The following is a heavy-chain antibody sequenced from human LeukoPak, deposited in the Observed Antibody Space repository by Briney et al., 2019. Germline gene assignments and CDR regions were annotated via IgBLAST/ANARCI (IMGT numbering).Heavy chain of an antibody. D-gene: IGHD3-3*01. CDR1: GYTFTGYY. Sequence: ASVTVSCKASGYTFTGYYMHWVRQAPGQGLEWMGRINPNSGGTNYAQKFQGRVTMTRDTSISTAYMELSRLRSDDTAVYYCARGTGVVTGNWFDPWGQGTLLTVSS. J-gene: IGHJ5*02. CDR2: INPNSGGT. V-gene: IGHV1-2*06. CDR3: ARGTGVVTGNWFDP.